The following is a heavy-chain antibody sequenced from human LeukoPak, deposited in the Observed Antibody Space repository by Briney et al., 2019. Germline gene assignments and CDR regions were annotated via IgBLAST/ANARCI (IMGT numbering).Heavy chain of an antibody. Sequence: GGSLRLSCAASGFTFSSYAMHWVRQAPGKGLEWVAVISYDGSNKYYADSVKGRFTISRDDSKNTLYLQMNSLRAEDTAVYYCAKVTGAYCGGDCYPFDYWGQGTLVTVSS. D-gene: IGHD2-21*01. CDR1: GFTFSSYA. J-gene: IGHJ4*02. CDR2: ISYDGSNK. CDR3: AKVTGAYCGGDCYPFDY. V-gene: IGHV3-30-3*01.